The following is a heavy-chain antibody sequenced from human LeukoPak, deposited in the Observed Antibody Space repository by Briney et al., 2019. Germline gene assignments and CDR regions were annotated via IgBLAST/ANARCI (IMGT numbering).Heavy chain of an antibody. Sequence: SETLSLTCTVSGGSISSGGYYWSWIRQHAGKGLEWIGYIYYSGSTYYNPSLKSRVTISVDTSKNQFSLKLSSVTAADTAVYYCARVQNIVVVPADNVDAFDIWGQGTMVTVSS. V-gene: IGHV4-31*03. D-gene: IGHD2-2*01. CDR2: IYYSGST. J-gene: IGHJ3*02. CDR3: ARVQNIVVVPADNVDAFDI. CDR1: GGSISSGGYY.